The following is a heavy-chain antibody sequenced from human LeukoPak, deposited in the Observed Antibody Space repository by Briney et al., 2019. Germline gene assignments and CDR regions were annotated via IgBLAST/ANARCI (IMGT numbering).Heavy chain of an antibody. J-gene: IGHJ6*02. CDR3: TRDQGFWFGELLPSLHGYYYYYGMDV. CDR1: GFTFGDYA. V-gene: IGHV3-49*03. D-gene: IGHD3-10*01. Sequence: GGSLRLSCTASGFTFGDYAMSWFRQAPGKGLEWAGFIRSKTYGGKTEYAASVKCRFTISRDDSKSIAYLQMNSLKTEDTAVYYCTRDQGFWFGELLPSLHGYYYYYGMDVWGQGTTVTVSS. CDR2: IRSKTYGGKT.